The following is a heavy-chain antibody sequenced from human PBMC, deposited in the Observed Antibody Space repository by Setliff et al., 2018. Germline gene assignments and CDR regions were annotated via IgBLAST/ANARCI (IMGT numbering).Heavy chain of an antibody. CDR2: LSSYNDIT. D-gene: IGHD2-15*01. J-gene: IGHJ3*01. Sequence: GASVKVSCKASGYTLSNSSHRWVRQAPGQGLEWMGWLSSYNDITNYAQRFQGRVTMTTDTSTSATVMELRSLRSDDTAIYYCAISTLSICSGGSCPNVFDVWGPGTLVTVSS. V-gene: IGHV1-18*01. CDR1: GYTLSNSS. CDR3: AISTLSICSGGSCPNVFDV.